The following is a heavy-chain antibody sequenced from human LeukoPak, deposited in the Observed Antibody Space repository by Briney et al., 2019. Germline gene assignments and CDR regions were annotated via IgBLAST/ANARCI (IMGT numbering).Heavy chain of an antibody. CDR2: IYYSGST. D-gene: IGHD3-9*01. CDR3: ARVVKDYDILTGYYTSKKKSYYFDY. J-gene: IGHJ4*02. V-gene: IGHV4-59*01. CDR1: GGSISSYY. Sequence: SETLSLTCTVSGGSISSYYWSWIRQPPGKGLEWIGYIYYSGSTNYNPSLKSRVTISVDTSKNQFSLKLSSVTAADTAVYYCARVVKDYDILTGYYTSKKKSYYFDYWGQGTLVTVSS.